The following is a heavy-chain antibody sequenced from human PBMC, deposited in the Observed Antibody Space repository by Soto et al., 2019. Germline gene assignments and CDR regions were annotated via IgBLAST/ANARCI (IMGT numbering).Heavy chain of an antibody. J-gene: IGHJ4*02. V-gene: IGHV4-4*07. CDR1: GGSINSFY. Sequence: PSETLSLTCTGSGGSINSFYWSWIRQPAGKGLEWIGRIYSSGTTNYNPSLKGRVAMSVDTSKNQLSLSLSSVTAADTAVYYCARDRIVGTSYFDYWGQGTLVTVSS. CDR3: ARDRIVGTSYFDY. D-gene: IGHD1-26*01. CDR2: IYSSGTT.